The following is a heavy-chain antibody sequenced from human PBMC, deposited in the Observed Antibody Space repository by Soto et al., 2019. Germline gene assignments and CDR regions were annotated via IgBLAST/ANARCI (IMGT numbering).Heavy chain of an antibody. CDR3: GREGPELGGNSGGIDV. CDR2: IYPGDSDT. J-gene: IGHJ6*02. CDR1: GYSFATFW. Sequence: PGAPKKVSCNGSGYSFATFWIARVRQMPGKGLECMGVIYPGDSDTRYSPSFQGQVTIAADKAISIADLQWGSLNGSDTAMYYCGREGPELGGNSGGIDVRVQGTTDTVS. D-gene: IGHD6-6*01. V-gene: IGHV5-51*01.